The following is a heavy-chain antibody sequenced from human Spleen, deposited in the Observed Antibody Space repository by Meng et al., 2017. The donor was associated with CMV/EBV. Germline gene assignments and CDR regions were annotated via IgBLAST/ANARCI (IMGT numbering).Heavy chain of an antibody. V-gene: IGHV4-34*01. CDR1: GGSFSGYY. Sequence: GSLRLSCAVYGGSFSGYYWSWIRQPPRKGLEWIGEINHSGSTNYNPSLKSRVTISVDTSKNQFSLKLSSVTAADTAVYYCARGIAAAAMYDYWGQGTLVTVSS. CDR2: INHSGST. CDR3: ARGIAAAAMYDY. D-gene: IGHD6-13*01. J-gene: IGHJ4*02.